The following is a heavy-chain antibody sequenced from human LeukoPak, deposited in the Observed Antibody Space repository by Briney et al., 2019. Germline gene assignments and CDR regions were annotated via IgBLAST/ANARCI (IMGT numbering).Heavy chain of an antibody. V-gene: IGHV3-23*01. J-gene: IGHJ5*02. CDR2: ISGSGGNT. Sequence: GGSLRLSCAASGFTFSSYAMSWVRQAPGKGLEWVSAISGSGGNTYYADSVKGRITISRDNSKNTLYLQMNSLRAEDTAVYYCAKGLGAAAGRWFDPWGQGTLVTVSS. CDR3: AKGLGAAAGRWFDP. CDR1: GFTFSSYA. D-gene: IGHD6-13*01.